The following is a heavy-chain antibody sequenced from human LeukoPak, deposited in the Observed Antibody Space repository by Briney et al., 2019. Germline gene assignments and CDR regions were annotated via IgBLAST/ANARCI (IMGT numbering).Heavy chain of an antibody. Sequence: GGSLRLSCAASGFTFSSYWMHWVRQAPGKGLVWVSRINREGSSTAYADSVRGRFTISRDNAKNTLYLQMNSLRAEDTAVYYCARDDGYNPAYWGQGTLVTVSS. D-gene: IGHD5-24*01. CDR1: GFTFSSYW. J-gene: IGHJ4*02. CDR2: INREGSST. V-gene: IGHV3-74*01. CDR3: ARDDGYNPAY.